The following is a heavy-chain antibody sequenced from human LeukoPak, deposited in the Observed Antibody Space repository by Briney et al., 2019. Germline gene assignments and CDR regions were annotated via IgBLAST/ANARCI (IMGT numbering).Heavy chain of an antibody. J-gene: IGHJ4*02. D-gene: IGHD1-26*01. Sequence: SETLSLTCTVSGGSISSYYWSWIRQPPGKGLEWIGYIYYSGSTNYNPSLKSRVTMSVDTSKNQFSLKLSSVTAADTAVYYCVRGGIVGTTARIPLFDYWGQGTLVTVSS. V-gene: IGHV4-59*01. CDR3: VRGGIVGTTARIPLFDY. CDR2: IYYSGST. CDR1: GGSISSYY.